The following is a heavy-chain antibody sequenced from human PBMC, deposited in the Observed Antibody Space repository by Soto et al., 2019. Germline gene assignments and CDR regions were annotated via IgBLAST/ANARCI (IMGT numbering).Heavy chain of an antibody. CDR2: MYYRGSA. V-gene: IGHV4-39*01. J-gene: IGHJ4*02. Sequence: QLQLQESGPGLVKPSETLSLTCSVSGDSIGTSSYYGGWIRQPPGKGLEWIGSMYYRGSAYYHPYLNSRVTMSVDPARNQFSHKLSPVTAPDAAVYYCARHPSVVRGAMYSGQGTLVTVSS. D-gene: IGHD3-10*01. CDR3: ARHPSVVRGAMY. CDR1: GDSIGTSSYY.